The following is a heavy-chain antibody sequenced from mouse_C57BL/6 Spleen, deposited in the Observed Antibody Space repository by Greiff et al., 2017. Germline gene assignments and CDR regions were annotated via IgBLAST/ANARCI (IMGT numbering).Heavy chain of an antibody. V-gene: IGHV14-4*01. CDR2: IDPENGDT. J-gene: IGHJ3*01. D-gene: IGHD2-4*01. CDR3: TTPPYDYDGAWFAY. CDR1: GFNIKDDY. Sequence: VQLQQSGAELVRPGASVKLSCTASGFNIKDDYMHWVKQRPEQGLEWIGWIDPENGDTEYASKFQGKATITADTSSHTAYLQLSSLTSEDTAVYYCTTPPYDYDGAWFAYWGQGTLVTVSA.